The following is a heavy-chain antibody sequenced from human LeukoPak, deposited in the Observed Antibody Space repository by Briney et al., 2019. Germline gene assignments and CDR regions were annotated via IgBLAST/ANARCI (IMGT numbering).Heavy chain of an antibody. CDR1: GFTFSSYE. CDR3: ARDRLYYGGYLFDY. CDR2: ISGSGSTI. D-gene: IGHD5-12*01. J-gene: IGHJ4*02. Sequence: GGSLRLSCAASGFTFSSYEMNWVRQAPGKGLEWVSYISGSGSTIYYADSVKGRFTISRDNAKNSLSLQMNSLRAEDTAVYYCARDRLYYGGYLFDYWGQGTLVTVSS. V-gene: IGHV3-48*03.